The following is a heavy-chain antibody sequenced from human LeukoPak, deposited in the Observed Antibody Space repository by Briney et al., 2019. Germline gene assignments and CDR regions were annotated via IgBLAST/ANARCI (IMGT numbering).Heavy chain of an antibody. D-gene: IGHD2-2*01. V-gene: IGHV3-23*01. Sequence: GGSLRLSCAASGFTFSSYAMSWVRQAPGKGLEWVSGLRGSGDYINYADSVKGRFTISRDNSKNTLSLDMNSLRVEDTAVYYCVEGYMSVYQAFDYWGQGTLVTVSS. CDR1: GFTFSSYA. CDR2: LRGSGDYI. J-gene: IGHJ4*02. CDR3: VEGYMSVYQAFDY.